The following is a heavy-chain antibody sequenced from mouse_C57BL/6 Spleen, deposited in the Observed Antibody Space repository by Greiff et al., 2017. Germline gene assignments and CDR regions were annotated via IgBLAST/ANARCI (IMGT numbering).Heavy chain of an antibody. V-gene: IGHV1-53*01. CDR3: ASPFTTVPHYWYFEV. CDR1: GYTFTSYW. Sequence: QVQLQQPGTELVKPGASVKLSCKASGYTFTSYWMHWVKQRPGQGLEWIGNINPSNGGTNYNEKFKSKATLTVDKSSSTAYMQRSSLTSEDSAVYDCASPFTTVPHYWYFEVWGTGTTVTVSS. D-gene: IGHD1-1*01. J-gene: IGHJ1*03. CDR2: INPSNGGT.